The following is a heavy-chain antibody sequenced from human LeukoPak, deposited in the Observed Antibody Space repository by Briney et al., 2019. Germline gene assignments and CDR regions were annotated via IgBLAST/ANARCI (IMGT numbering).Heavy chain of an antibody. D-gene: IGHD5-18*01. CDR1: GYTFTSYA. V-gene: IGHV7-4-1*02. J-gene: IGHJ4*02. CDR2: INTNTGNP. Sequence: ASVKVSCKASGYTFTSYAMNWVRQAPGQGLEWMGWINTNTGNPTYAQGFTGRFVFSLDTSVSTAYLQISSLKAEDTAVYYCARTTPRGYSYGYENWGQGTLVTVSS. CDR3: ARTTPRGYSYGYEN.